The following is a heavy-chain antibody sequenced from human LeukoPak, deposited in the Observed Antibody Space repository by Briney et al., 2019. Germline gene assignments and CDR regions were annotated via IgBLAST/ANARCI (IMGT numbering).Heavy chain of an antibody. D-gene: IGHD4-17*01. CDR1: GSTFTFYA. Sequence: GGSLRLSCAASGSTFTFYAMSWVRQAPGKGLEWVSFISGSGGSTYYADSVKGRFTISRDNSKNTLYLQMDSLRAEDAAVYYCAKWDGDLYYYYYMDVWGKGTTVTVSS. J-gene: IGHJ6*03. CDR3: AKWDGDLYYYYYMDV. V-gene: IGHV3-23*01. CDR2: ISGSGGST.